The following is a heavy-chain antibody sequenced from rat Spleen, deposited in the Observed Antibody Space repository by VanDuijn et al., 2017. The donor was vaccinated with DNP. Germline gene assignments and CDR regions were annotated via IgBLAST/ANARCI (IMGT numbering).Heavy chain of an antibody. D-gene: IGHD1-5*01. CDR3: TRDDIGTTRFDY. CDR1: GFSLTSYG. J-gene: IGHJ2*01. CDR2: ISGGGNT. Sequence: QVQLKESGPGLVQPSQTLSLTCTVSGFSLTSYGVTWVRQPPGKGLEWIATISGGGNTFYNSALNSRLSISRDTSKSQVFLRRNSLQTEDTAIYFCTRDDIGTTRFDYWGQGVMVTVSS. V-gene: IGHV2S12*01.